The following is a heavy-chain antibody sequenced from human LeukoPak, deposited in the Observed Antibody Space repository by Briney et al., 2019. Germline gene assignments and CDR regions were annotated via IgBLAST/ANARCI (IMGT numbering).Heavy chain of an antibody. D-gene: IGHD5-12*01. V-gene: IGHV3-7*01. CDR2: IETDGDEK. CDR1: GFIFSDYW. J-gene: IGHJ4*02. CDR3: ARDIPSGFYTPDY. Sequence: PGGSLRLSCVASGFIFSDYWMSSVRQAPGMGLEWVANIETDGDEKNYVDSVKGRFTISRDNAKNSLYPQMNSLGDEDTAVYYCARDIPSGFYTPDYWGQGTLVTVSS.